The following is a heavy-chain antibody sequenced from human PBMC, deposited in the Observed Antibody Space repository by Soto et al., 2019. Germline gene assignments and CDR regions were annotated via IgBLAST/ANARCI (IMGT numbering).Heavy chain of an antibody. Sequence: SETLSLTCTVSGGSISSGGYYWSWIRQHPGKGLEWIGYIYYSGSTYYNPSLKSRVTISVDTSKNQFSLKLSSVTAADTAVYYFGRAAPYTCPFRRFAPWGQGTL. J-gene: IGHJ5*02. CDR1: GGSISSGGYY. D-gene: IGHD3-16*01. V-gene: IGHV4-31*03. CDR3: GRAAPYTCPFRRFAP. CDR2: IYYSGST.